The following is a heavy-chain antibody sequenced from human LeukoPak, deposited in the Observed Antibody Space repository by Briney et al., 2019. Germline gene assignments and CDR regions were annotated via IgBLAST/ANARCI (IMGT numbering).Heavy chain of an antibody. D-gene: IGHD3-22*01. Sequence: SVKVSCKASGGTFSSYAISWVRQAPGQGLEWMGGIIPIFGTANYAQKFQGRVTITADESTSTAYMELSSLRSEDTAVYYCAKVEQGDSSGYYYRNFDYWGQGTLVTVSS. CDR1: GGTFSSYA. V-gene: IGHV1-69*13. CDR3: AKVEQGDSSGYYYRNFDY. J-gene: IGHJ4*02. CDR2: IIPIFGTA.